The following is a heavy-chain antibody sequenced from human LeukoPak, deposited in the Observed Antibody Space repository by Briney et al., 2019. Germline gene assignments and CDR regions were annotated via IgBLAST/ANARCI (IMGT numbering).Heavy chain of an antibody. D-gene: IGHD4-17*01. CDR2: IYYGGGT. Sequence: SETLSLTCTVSGASIGSYFWSWTRQPPGKGLEWIGYIYYGGGTNYNPSFESRITISVDTSKNRISLNLTSVTASDTAIYYRARERGDYDSDNWFDSWGQGTLVTVSS. V-gene: IGHV4-59*01. J-gene: IGHJ5*01. CDR1: GASIGSYF. CDR3: ARERGDYDSDNWFDS.